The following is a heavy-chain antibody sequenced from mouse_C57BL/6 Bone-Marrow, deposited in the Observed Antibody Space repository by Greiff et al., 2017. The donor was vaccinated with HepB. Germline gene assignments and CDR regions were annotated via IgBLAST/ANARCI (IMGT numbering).Heavy chain of an antibody. D-gene: IGHD2-1*01. CDR2: IDPSDSYT. CDR1: GYTFTSYW. CDR3: ARGGNLFAY. Sequence: QVQLQQPGAELVRPGPSVKLSCKASGYTFTSYWMHWVKQRPGQGLEWIGVIDPSDSYTNYNQKFKGKATLTVDTSSSTAYMQLSSLTSEDSAVYYCARGGNLFAYWGQGTLVTVSA. J-gene: IGHJ3*01. V-gene: IGHV1-59*01.